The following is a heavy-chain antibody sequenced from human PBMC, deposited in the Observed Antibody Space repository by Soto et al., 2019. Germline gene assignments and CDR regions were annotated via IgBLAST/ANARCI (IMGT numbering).Heavy chain of an antibody. D-gene: IGHD3-3*01. J-gene: IGHJ6*02. V-gene: IGHV1-3*01. Sequence: QVQLVQSGAEVKKPGASVKVSCKASGYTFTSYAMHWVRQAPGQRLEWMGWINAGNGNTKYSQKFQGRVTITRDTSASTAYMELSSLRSEDTAVYYCARDTAFWSGYHHYYYGMDVWGQGTTVTVSS. CDR2: INAGNGNT. CDR3: ARDTAFWSGYHHYYYGMDV. CDR1: GYTFTSYA.